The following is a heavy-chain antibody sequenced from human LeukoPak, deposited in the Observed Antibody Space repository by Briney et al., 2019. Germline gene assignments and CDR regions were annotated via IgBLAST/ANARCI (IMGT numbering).Heavy chain of an antibody. CDR1: GYTFTGYY. Sequence: ASVKVSCKASGYTFTGYYMHWVRQAPGQGPEWMGWINPNSGGTNYAQKFQGRVTMTRDTSISTAYMELSRLRSDDTAVYYCARVIAAAGTYDYYYMDVWGKGTTVTVSS. D-gene: IGHD6-13*01. CDR3: ARVIAAAGTYDYYYMDV. CDR2: INPNSGGT. V-gene: IGHV1-2*02. J-gene: IGHJ6*03.